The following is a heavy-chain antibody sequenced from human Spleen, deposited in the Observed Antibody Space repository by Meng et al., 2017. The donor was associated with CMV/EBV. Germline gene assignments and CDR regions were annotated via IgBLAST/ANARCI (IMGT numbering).Heavy chain of an antibody. CDR3: ARDNWFDP. Sequence: SETLSLTCTVSGYSISSGYYWGWIRQPPGKGLEWIGSIYYSGSTYYNPSLKSRVTISVDTSKNQFSLKLSSVTAEDTAVYYCARDNWFDPWGQGTLVTVSS. V-gene: IGHV4-38-2*02. CDR1: GYSISSGYY. J-gene: IGHJ5*02. CDR2: IYYSGST.